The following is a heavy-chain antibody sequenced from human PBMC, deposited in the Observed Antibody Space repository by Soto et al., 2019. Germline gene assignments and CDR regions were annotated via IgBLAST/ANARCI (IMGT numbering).Heavy chain of an antibody. V-gene: IGHV1-69*06. D-gene: IGHD1-7*01. Sequence: VQLVQSGAEVKKPGSSVRVSCKTSGDTFTSHTVNWLRQAPGQGLEWMGGIIPVFGSPNYAEKFQGRLTITADTSTNTAYMELRRLTSEDTAVYFCARDITGTNNWFDPWGQGTLVTVSS. CDR3: ARDITGTNNWFDP. J-gene: IGHJ5*02. CDR2: IIPVFGSP. CDR1: GDTFTSHT.